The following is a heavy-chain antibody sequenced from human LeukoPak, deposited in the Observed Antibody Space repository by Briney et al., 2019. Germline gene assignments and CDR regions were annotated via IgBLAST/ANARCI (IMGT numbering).Heavy chain of an antibody. D-gene: IGHD3-22*01. V-gene: IGHV4-4*07. J-gene: IGHJ4*02. CDR1: GGSISNYY. Sequence: PSETLSLTCTVSGGSISNYYWSWIRQTAGRGLEWNGRISTRGSTNYNPSLRSRVTMSVDTSTTQFSLKVSSVTAADTAVYYCARSAVDTADFDYWGQGTLVTVSS. CDR3: ARSAVDTADFDY. CDR2: ISTRGST.